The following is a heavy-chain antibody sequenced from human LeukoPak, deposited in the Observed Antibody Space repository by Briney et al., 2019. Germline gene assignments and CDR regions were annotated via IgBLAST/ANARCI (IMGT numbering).Heavy chain of an antibody. V-gene: IGHV4-34*01. CDR1: GGSFSGW. CDR2: IHHSGGT. D-gene: IGHD2-15*01. J-gene: IGHJ3*02. Sequence: SETLSLTCAVYGGSFSGWWSWIRQPPGKGLEWTGEIHHSGGTKYNPSLRSLDTIPVDTSKRQISLKMTSVTAADTAIYYCARHNGWAFDIWGQGTVVTVSS. CDR3: ARHNGWAFDI.